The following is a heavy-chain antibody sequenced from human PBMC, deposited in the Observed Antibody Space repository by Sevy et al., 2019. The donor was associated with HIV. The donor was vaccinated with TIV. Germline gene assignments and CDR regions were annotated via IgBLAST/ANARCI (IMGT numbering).Heavy chain of an antibody. CDR1: GYTFTSYR. Sequence: ASVKVSCKTSGYTFTSYRITWVRQAPGQGLEWMGWISAHNGDTNYAQKLQGRVTRISETSTSTAYMVLRSLRSDDTAIYYCARAYCSGGSCYSLAYWGQGTLVTVSS. CDR2: ISAHNGDT. J-gene: IGHJ4*02. V-gene: IGHV1-18*01. CDR3: ARAYCSGGSCYSLAY. D-gene: IGHD2-15*01.